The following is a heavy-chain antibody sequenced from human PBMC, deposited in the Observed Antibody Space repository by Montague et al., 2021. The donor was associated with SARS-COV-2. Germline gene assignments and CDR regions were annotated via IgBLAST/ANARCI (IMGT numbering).Heavy chain of an antibody. J-gene: IGHJ3*01. Sequence: SLRLSCAASGFSVSSKYMTWFFFPLFPGLAWVSPLSRGAPAYSADSVQGRFTISRDHSKNTVFLPLNSLRAEDTALYYCATFYVDTVSVTNAFDLWGQGTLVSVSS. CDR1: GFSVSSKY. D-gene: IGHD5-18*01. V-gene: IGHV3-53*01. CDR3: ATFYVDTVSVTNAFDL. CDR2: LSRGAPA.